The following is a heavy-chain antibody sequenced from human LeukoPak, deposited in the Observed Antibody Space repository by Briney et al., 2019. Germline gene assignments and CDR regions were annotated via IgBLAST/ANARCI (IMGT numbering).Heavy chain of an antibody. CDR2: IKQAGSEN. D-gene: IGHD3-16*01. Sequence: GGSLRLSCAASGFSFSGYWMRWVRQAPGKGLEWVANIKQAGSENSYVDSVKGRFTISRDNAKNSLYLQINSLRAEDTAVYYCARVRGDYYLDYWGQGTLVTVSS. CDR1: GFSFSGYW. V-gene: IGHV3-7*01. CDR3: ARVRGDYYLDY. J-gene: IGHJ4*02.